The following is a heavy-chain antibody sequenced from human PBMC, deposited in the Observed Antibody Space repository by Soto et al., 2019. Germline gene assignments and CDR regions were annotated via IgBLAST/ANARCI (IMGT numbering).Heavy chain of an antibody. J-gene: IGHJ4*02. CDR2: ISYDGSNK. CDR1: GFTFSSYG. Sequence: QVQLVESGGGVVQPGRSLRLSCAASGFTFSSYGMHWVRQAPGKGLEWVAVISYDGSNKYYADSVKGRFTISRDNSKNTLYLQMNSLRAEDTAVYYCAKDGRAYCGGDCYPPPPDYWGQGTLVTVSS. V-gene: IGHV3-30*18. CDR3: AKDGRAYCGGDCYPPPPDY. D-gene: IGHD2-21*02.